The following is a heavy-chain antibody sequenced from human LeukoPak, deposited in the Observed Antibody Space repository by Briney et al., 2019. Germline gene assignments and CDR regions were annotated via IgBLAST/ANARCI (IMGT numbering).Heavy chain of an antibody. CDR3: AGDGGSGSYYRGESFDI. Sequence: GGSLRLSCAASGFTFSSYWMHWVRQAPGKGLVWVSRINSDGSSTSYADSVKGRFTISRDNAKNTLYLQMNSLRAEDTAVYYCAGDGGSGSYYRGESFDIWGQGTMVTVSS. CDR2: INSDGSST. V-gene: IGHV3-74*01. D-gene: IGHD3-10*01. CDR1: GFTFSSYW. J-gene: IGHJ3*02.